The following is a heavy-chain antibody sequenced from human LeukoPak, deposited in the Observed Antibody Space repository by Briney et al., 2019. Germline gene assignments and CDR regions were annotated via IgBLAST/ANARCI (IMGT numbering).Heavy chain of an antibody. Sequence: SETLSLTCAVYGGSFSGYYWSWVRQPPGKGLEWIGEINHSGSTNYNPSLKSRVTISVDTSKNQFSLELSSVTAADTAVYYCASSPHCSSTSCPVPFDYWGQGTLVTVSS. CDR2: INHSGST. CDR1: GGSFSGYY. J-gene: IGHJ4*02. D-gene: IGHD2-2*01. CDR3: ASSPHCSSTSCPVPFDY. V-gene: IGHV4-34*01.